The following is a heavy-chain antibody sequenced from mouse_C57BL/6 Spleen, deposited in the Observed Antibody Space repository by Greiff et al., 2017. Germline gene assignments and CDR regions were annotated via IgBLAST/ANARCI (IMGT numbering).Heavy chain of an antibody. CDR3: ARSDYGNYVVAY. Sequence: VQLQQPGAELVKPGASVKLSCKASGYTFTSYWMHWVKQRPGRGLEWIGRIDTNSGGTKYNEKFKSKATLTVDKPSSTSYMRLSSLTSEDSAVYYCARSDYGNYVVAYWGQGTLVTVSA. V-gene: IGHV1-72*01. CDR1: GYTFTSYW. J-gene: IGHJ3*01. D-gene: IGHD2-1*01. CDR2: IDTNSGGT.